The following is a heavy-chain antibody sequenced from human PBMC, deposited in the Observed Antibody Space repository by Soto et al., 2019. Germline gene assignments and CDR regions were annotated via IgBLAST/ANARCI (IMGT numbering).Heavy chain of an antibody. CDR1: VGSISIGDYY. Sequence: SETLSVTCTFSVGSISIGDYYWRWIRQPPGKGLEWIGYIYYSGSTYYNPSLKSRVTISVDTSKNQFSLKLSSVTAADTAVYYCARKDGSSGYYAYYGMDVWGQGTTVTVSS. CDR2: IYYSGST. V-gene: IGHV4-30-4*01. CDR3: ARKDGSSGYYAYYGMDV. D-gene: IGHD3-22*01. J-gene: IGHJ6*01.